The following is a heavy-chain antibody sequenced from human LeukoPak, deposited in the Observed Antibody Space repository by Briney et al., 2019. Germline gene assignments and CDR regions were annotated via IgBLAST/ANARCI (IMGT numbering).Heavy chain of an antibody. Sequence: PSQTLSLTCAVYGGSFSGYYWTWIRQPPGKGQDLIGEINHSGSTNYNPSLKSRVTISVDTSKNQFSLKLSSVTAADTAVYYCARAFPHTTKIPYVDYWGQGTLVTVSS. CDR1: GGSFSGYY. CDR2: INHSGST. J-gene: IGHJ4*02. D-gene: IGHD1-14*01. CDR3: ARAFPHTTKIPYVDY. V-gene: IGHV4-34*01.